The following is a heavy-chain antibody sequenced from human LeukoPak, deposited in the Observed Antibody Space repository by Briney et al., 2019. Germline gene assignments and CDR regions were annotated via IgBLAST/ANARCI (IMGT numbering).Heavy chain of an antibody. Sequence: GGSLRLSCAASGFTFSSYAMHWVRQAPGKGLEWVAAISYDGSNKYYADSVKGRFTISRDNSKNTLYLQMNSLRPEDTAVYYCARESERLFDYWGQGTLVTVSS. CDR3: ARESERLFDY. J-gene: IGHJ4*02. CDR1: GFTFSSYA. V-gene: IGHV3-30-3*01. CDR2: ISYDGSNK. D-gene: IGHD3-22*01.